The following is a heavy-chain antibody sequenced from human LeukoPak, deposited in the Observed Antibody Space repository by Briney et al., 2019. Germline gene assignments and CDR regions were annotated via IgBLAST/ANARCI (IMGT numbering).Heavy chain of an antibody. V-gene: IGHV4-34*01. CDR2: INHSGST. Sequence: TSETLSLTCAVYGGSFSGYYWSWIRQPPGKGLEWIGEINHSGSTNYNPSLKSRVTISVDTSKNQFSLKLSSVTAADTAVYYCARSRGYCSGGSCYSVHYFDYWGQGTLVTVSS. CDR3: ARSRGYCSGGSCYSVHYFDY. CDR1: GGSFSGYY. J-gene: IGHJ4*02. D-gene: IGHD2-15*01.